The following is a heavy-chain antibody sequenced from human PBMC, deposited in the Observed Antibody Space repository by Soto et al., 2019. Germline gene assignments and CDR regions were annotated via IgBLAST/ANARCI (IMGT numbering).Heavy chain of an antibody. CDR3: ASGYYYGSGSKRCCDY. V-gene: IGHV4-31*03. J-gene: IGHJ4*02. Sequence: QVQLQESGPGLVKPSQTLSLTCTVSGGSISSGGYYWSWIRQHPGKGLEWIGYIYYSGSTYYNPSLKGRVTISVDTSKNQFSLKLSSVTAADTAVYYCASGYYYGSGSKRCCDYWGQGTLVTVSS. CDR2: IYYSGST. D-gene: IGHD3-10*01. CDR1: GGSISSGGYY.